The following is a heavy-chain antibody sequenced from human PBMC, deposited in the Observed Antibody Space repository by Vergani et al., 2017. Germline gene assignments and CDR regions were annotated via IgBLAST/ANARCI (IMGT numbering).Heavy chain of an antibody. CDR1: GGSISSSSYY. CDR3: ARDIAPRAGDGPFDY. Sequence: QLQLQESGPGLVKPSETLSLTCTVSGGSISSSSYYWGWIRQPPGKGLEWSGSIYYSVSTYYNPSLQSRVTISVDTSKNQFSRQLNSVTPEDTAVYYCARDIAPRAGDGPFDYWGQGTLVTVSS. D-gene: IGHD7-27*01. J-gene: IGHJ4*02. CDR2: IYYSVST. V-gene: IGHV4-39*02.